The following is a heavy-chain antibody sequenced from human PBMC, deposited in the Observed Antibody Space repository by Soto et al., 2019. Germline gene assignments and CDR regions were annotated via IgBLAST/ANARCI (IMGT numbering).Heavy chain of an antibody. Sequence: EVQLVESGGGLVQPGGSLRLSCATSGFTFNAYWMTWVRQAPGKGLEWLANIKEDGSETHSLDSCRFAISRDNSKNSLYLQMNSLRAEDTAVYYCARLRGDYFDYWGQGTLVTVSP. J-gene: IGHJ4*02. CDR2: IKEDGSET. CDR1: GFTFNAYW. CDR3: ARLRGDYFDY. V-gene: IGHV3-7*01.